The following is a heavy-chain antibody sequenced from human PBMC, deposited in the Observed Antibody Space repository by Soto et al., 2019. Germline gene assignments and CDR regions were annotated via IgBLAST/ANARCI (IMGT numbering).Heavy chain of an antibody. D-gene: IGHD3-16*01. Sequence: QVQLVESGGGVVQPGRSLRLSCAASGFTFSHYGMHWVRQAPGKGLEWVAVIWYDGSNKNYADSVNGRFTISRDSSKNTLYLQMNSLRADDTAVYYCVVGPRLPHAFDTWGQGTMVTVSS. CDR3: VVGPRLPHAFDT. CDR1: GFTFSHYG. J-gene: IGHJ3*02. CDR2: IWYDGSNK. V-gene: IGHV3-33*01.